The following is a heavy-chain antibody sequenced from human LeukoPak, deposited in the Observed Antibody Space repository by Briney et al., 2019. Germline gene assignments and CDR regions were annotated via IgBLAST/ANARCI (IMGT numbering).Heavy chain of an antibody. CDR3: ARGGVSPLPILTVVTLSDY. J-gene: IGHJ4*02. V-gene: IGHV3-72*01. Sequence: PGGSLRLSCAASGFTLSDHYMDWVRQAPGKGLEWVGRSRNKANSYTTEYAPSVRGRFTISRDDSKNSLYLQMNSLRAEDTAVYYCARGGVSPLPILTVVTLSDYWGQGTLVTVSS. D-gene: IGHD4-23*01. CDR1: GFTLSDHY. CDR2: SRNKANSYTT.